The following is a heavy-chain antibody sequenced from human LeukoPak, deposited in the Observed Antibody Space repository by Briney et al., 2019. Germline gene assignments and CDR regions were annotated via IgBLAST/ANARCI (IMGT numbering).Heavy chain of an antibody. D-gene: IGHD4-17*01. CDR3: ARTEGSDYALYFDY. V-gene: IGHV3-7*03. CDR1: GFTFSSYW. CDR2: IKQDGSEK. Sequence: PGGSLRLSCAASGFTFSSYWMSWVRQAPGKGLEWVANIKQDGSEKYYVDSVKGRFTISRDNAKNSLYLQMNSLRAEDTAVYYCARTEGSDYALYFDYWGQGTLVTVSS. J-gene: IGHJ4*02.